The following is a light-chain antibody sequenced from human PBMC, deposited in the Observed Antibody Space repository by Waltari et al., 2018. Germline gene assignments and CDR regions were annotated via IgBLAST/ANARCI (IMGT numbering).Light chain of an antibody. Sequence: DIVMTQSPDSLAVSLGERATINCKSSQSVLYSSNNKDYLGCSQQKPGQLPKLLIYWASTRGSGFPDRFSGSGSGPDFALTISSLQAEDVAVYYCHQYYSTPWTFGLWTKVEIK. CDR3: HQYYSTPWT. CDR1: QSVLYSSNNKDY. J-gene: IGKJ1*01. V-gene: IGKV4-1*01. CDR2: WAS.